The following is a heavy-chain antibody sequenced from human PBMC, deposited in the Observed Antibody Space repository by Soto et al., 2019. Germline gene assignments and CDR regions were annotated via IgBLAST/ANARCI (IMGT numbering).Heavy chain of an antibody. Sequence: ASVKVSCKASGGTFSSYGISWVRQAPGQGLEWMGWISAYNGNTNYAQKLQGRVTMTTDTSTSTAYMELRSLRSDDTAVYYCARGFTVTTLSGYYYGMDVWGQGTTVTVSS. D-gene: IGHD4-17*01. J-gene: IGHJ6*02. CDR2: ISAYNGNT. CDR1: GGTFSSYG. CDR3: ARGFTVTTLSGYYYGMDV. V-gene: IGHV1-18*04.